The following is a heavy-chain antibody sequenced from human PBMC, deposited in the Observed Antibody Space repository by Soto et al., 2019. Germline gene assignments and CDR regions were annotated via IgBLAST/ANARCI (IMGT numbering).Heavy chain of an antibody. D-gene: IGHD1-26*01. CDR2: MQPSAGRP. CDR3: ARGVSAGVDY. Sequence: QVQLVQSGAEVREPGASVKVSCKASGYSFTSLDINWVRQTAGQGLEWMRWMQPSAGRPGYAQKFQGRVTMPRDTSINTAYMELTTLTSDDTAFYYCARGVSAGVDYWGQGTLVTVSS. CDR1: GYSFTSLD. J-gene: IGHJ4*02. V-gene: IGHV1-8*01.